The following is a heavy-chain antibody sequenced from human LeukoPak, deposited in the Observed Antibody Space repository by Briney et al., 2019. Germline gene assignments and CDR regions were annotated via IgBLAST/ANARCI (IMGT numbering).Heavy chain of an antibody. V-gene: IGHV4-59*08. CDR3: ARSRGYSYGTTFLDY. CDR2: VYYSGSI. D-gene: IGHD5-18*01. J-gene: IGHJ4*02. Sequence: SETLSLTCTVSGGSISTYYWSWIRQPPGKGLEWIGYVYYSGSINYNPSLKSRVTISVDTSKNQFSLKLSSVTAADTAVYYCARSRGYSYGTTFLDYWGQGTLVTVSS. CDR1: GGSISTYY.